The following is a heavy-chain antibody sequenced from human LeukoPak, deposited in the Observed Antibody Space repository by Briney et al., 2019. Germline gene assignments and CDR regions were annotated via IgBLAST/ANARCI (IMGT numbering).Heavy chain of an antibody. CDR2: IYHSGST. Sequence: PSETLSLTCTVSGGSISNKYWSWIRQPPGKGLEWIGEIYHSGSTNYNPSLKSRVTISVDKSKNQFSLKLSSVTAADTAVYYCASDPVISTSTLWGQGTLVTVSS. J-gene: IGHJ4*02. CDR1: GGSISNKY. D-gene: IGHD2-2*01. V-gene: IGHV4-59*12. CDR3: ASDPVISTSTL.